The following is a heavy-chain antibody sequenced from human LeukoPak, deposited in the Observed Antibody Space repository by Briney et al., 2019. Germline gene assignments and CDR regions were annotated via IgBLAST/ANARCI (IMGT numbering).Heavy chain of an antibody. V-gene: IGHV3-21*01. J-gene: IGHJ3*02. CDR2: ISSSSSYI. CDR3: ARDGVSQYYYDSSGLLGSAFDI. CDR1: GFTVSSNY. D-gene: IGHD3-22*01. Sequence: GGSLRLTCAASGFTVSSNYMNWVRQAPGKGLEWVSSISSSSSYIYYADSVKGRFTISRDNAKNSLYLQMNSLRAEDTAVYYCARDGVSQYYYDSSGLLGSAFDIWGQGTMVTVSS.